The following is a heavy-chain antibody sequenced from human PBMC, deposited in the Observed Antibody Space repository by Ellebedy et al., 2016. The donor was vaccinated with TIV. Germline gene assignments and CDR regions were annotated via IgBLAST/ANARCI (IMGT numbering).Heavy chain of an antibody. D-gene: IGHD6-13*01. Sequence: AASVKVSCKASGYTFTSYYMHWVRQAPGQGLEWMGIINPSGGSTSYAQKFQGRVTITADESTSTAYMELSSLRSEDTAVYYCARGRIAAAAPRAFDIWGQGTMVTVSS. CDR1: GYTFTSYY. CDR2: INPSGGST. CDR3: ARGRIAAAAPRAFDI. J-gene: IGHJ3*02. V-gene: IGHV1-46*01.